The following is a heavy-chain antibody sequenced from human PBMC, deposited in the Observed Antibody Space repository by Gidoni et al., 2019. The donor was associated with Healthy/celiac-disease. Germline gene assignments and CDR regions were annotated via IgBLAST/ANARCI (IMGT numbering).Heavy chain of an antibody. J-gene: IGHJ4*02. CDR3: AKSYYYDSSGYYYPFDY. D-gene: IGHD3-22*01. Sequence: EVQLLESGGGLVQPGGSLSLSCAASGFIFSSYAMSWVRPAPGKGLEWVSAISGSGAGTYYADSVKGRFTISRDNSKNTLYLQMNSLRAEDTAVYYCAKSYYYDSSGYYYPFDYWGQGTLVTVSS. CDR2: ISGSGAGT. V-gene: IGHV3-23*01. CDR1: GFIFSSYA.